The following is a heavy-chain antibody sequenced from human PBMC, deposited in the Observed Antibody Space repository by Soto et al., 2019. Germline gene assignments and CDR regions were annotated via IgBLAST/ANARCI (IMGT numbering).Heavy chain of an antibody. Sequence: KPSETLSLTCTVSGGSISSYYWSWIRQPPGKGLEWIGYIYYSGSTNYNPSLKSRVTISVDTSKNQFSLKLSSVTAADTAVYYCARLPGIAVAGTYYGLDVWGQGTTVTVSS. CDR2: IYYSGST. D-gene: IGHD6-19*01. J-gene: IGHJ6*02. CDR1: GGSISSYY. V-gene: IGHV4-59*01. CDR3: ARLPGIAVAGTYYGLDV.